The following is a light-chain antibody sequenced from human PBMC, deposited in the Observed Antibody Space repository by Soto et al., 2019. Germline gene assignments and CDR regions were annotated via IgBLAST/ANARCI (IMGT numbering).Light chain of an antibody. J-gene: IGLJ2*01. CDR3: SSYTSSSTAV. CDR2: DVT. V-gene: IGLV2-14*01. Sequence: QSALTQPASVSGSPGQSITISCTGTSSDVGGYNYVSWYQQHPGKAPNLMIYDVTNRPSGVSNRFSGSKSGNTASLTISGLQAEDEADYYCSSYTSSSTAVFGGVTKLTVL. CDR1: SSDVGGYNY.